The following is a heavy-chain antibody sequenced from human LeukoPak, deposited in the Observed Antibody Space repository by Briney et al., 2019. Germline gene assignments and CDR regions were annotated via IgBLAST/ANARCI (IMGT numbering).Heavy chain of an antibody. J-gene: IGHJ4*02. CDR2: ISSSSSYI. Sequence: PGGSLRLSCAASGFTFSSYAMSWVRQAPGKGLEWVSSISSSSSYIYYADSVKGRFTISRDNAKNSLYLQMNSLRAEDTAVYYCAVPLGYCSSTSCSYFDYWGQGTLVTVSS. CDR1: GFTFSSYA. V-gene: IGHV3-21*01. D-gene: IGHD2-2*01. CDR3: AVPLGYCSSTSCSYFDY.